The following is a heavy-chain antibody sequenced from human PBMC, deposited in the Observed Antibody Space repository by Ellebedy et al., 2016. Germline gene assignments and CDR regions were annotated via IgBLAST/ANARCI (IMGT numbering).Heavy chain of an antibody. CDR3: AKDKRMITFGGVIDY. V-gene: IGHV3-9*01. CDR2: IRWDSGSI. CDR1: GFNFVDYA. Sequence: GGSLRLSCAGSGFNFVDYAMHWVRQAPGKGLEWVSGIRWDSGSIGYADSVRGRFTISRDNAKNSLYLQMNSLRAEDTALYYCAKDKRMITFGGVIDYWGQGTLVTVSS. D-gene: IGHD3-16*01. J-gene: IGHJ4*02.